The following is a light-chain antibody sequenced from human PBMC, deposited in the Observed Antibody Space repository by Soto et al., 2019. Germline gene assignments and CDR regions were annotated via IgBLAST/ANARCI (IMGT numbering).Light chain of an antibody. V-gene: IGKV3-20*01. Sequence: EIVLTQSPGTLSLSPGDTATLSCRASQDVRRSQLAWYQQKPGQAPSLLIYPASARATGIPDRFSGSGSGTDFTLTISRLQPEDFAVYFCQQNDTSWTFGQGTKVEIK. CDR2: PAS. CDR3: QQNDTSWT. J-gene: IGKJ1*01. CDR1: QDVRRSQ.